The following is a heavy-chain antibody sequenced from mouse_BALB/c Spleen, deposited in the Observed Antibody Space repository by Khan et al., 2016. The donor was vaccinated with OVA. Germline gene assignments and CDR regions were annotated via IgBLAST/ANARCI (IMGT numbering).Heavy chain of an antibody. Sequence: EVQLQESGGDLVKPGGSLKLSCAASGFTFSNYGMSWVRQTPDKRLEWVATISSDGTYTYYPDSVKGRFTISRNNAKNTLYLQMSSLKSEDTAIYYCTSHLTGSFAYWGQGTLVTGSA. CDR1: GFTFSNYG. V-gene: IGHV5-6*01. CDR3: TSHLTGSFAY. J-gene: IGHJ3*01. D-gene: IGHD4-1*01. CDR2: ISSDGTYT.